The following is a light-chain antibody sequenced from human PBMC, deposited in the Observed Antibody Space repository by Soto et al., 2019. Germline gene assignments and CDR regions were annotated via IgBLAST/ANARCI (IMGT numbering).Light chain of an antibody. CDR1: SSDVGAYKY. CDR3: TSYVGSDIWV. J-gene: IGLJ3*02. CDR2: EVS. V-gene: IGLV2-8*01. Sequence: QSVLTQPPSASGSPGQSVTISCTGTSSDVGAYKYVSWYQQYPGKAPKLMIYEVSKRPSGVPDRFSGSKSGNTASLTVSGLQAEDEADYYCTSYVGSDIWVFGRGTKVTLL.